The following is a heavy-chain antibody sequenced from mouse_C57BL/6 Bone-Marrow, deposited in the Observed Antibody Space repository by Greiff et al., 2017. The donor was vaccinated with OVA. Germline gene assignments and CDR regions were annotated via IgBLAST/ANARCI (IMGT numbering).Heavy chain of an antibody. J-gene: IGHJ2*01. CDR3: ARWIGYCGSSYVYYFDY. Sequence: QVQLQQSGAELARPGASVKMSCKASGYTFTSYKMHWVKQRPGQGLEWIGYINPSSGYTKYNQKFKDKATLTADHSSSKAYMQQSSLTSEDSAVYYCARWIGYCGSSYVYYFDYWGQGTTLTVSS. D-gene: IGHD1-1*01. CDR2: INPSSGYT. CDR1: GYTFTSYK. V-gene: IGHV1-4*01.